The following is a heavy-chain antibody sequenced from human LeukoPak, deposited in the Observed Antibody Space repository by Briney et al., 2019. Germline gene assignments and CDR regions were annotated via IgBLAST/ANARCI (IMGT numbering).Heavy chain of an antibody. CDR3: ARLAVTSTNY. D-gene: IGHD6-19*01. J-gene: IGHJ4*02. V-gene: IGHV1-46*01. Sequence: ASVKVSCKASGYTFTSYHMHWVRQAPGQGLEWMGVINPSGGSTTYAQKFQGRVTVTRDTSTSTVYMELSSLRSEDTAGYFCARLAVTSTNYWGQGALVTVSS. CDR2: INPSGGST. CDR1: GYTFTSYH.